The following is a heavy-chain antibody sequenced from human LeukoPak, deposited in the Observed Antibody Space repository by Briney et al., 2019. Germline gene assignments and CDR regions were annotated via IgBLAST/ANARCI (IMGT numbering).Heavy chain of an antibody. CDR3: ARDGSSSWYAYYGMDV. Sequence: GGSLRLSCLDSGFIFGTSAMHWVRQAPGKGLEWVAVIWYDGSNKYYADSVKGRFTISRDNSKNTLYLQMNSLRAEDTAVYYCARDGSSSWYAYYGMDVWGQGTTVTVSS. CDR1: GFIFGTSA. V-gene: IGHV3-33*08. CDR2: IWYDGSNK. J-gene: IGHJ6*02. D-gene: IGHD6-13*01.